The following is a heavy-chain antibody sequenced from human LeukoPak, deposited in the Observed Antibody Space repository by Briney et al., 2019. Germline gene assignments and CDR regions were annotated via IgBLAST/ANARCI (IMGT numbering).Heavy chain of an antibody. CDR1: GFTFSNYV. J-gene: IGHJ5*01. CDR2: SSGSGGST. CDR3: AKGASPDYYGSGRFDF. V-gene: IGHV3-23*01. D-gene: IGHD3-10*01. Sequence: HAGGSLRLSCVASGFTFSNYVMSWVRQAPEKGLQWVSSSSGSGGSTYYADSVKGRFTISRDSSKKTVYLQMNSLRDEDTAVYFCAKGASPDYYGSGRFDFWGQGILVTVSS.